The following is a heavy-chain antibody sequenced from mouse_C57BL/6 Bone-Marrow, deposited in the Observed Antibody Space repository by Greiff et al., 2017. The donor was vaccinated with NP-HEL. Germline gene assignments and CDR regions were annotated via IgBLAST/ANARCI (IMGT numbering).Heavy chain of an antibody. D-gene: IGHD2-5*01. CDR2: ILPGSGST. Sequence: VQLQQSGAELMKPGASVKLSCKATGYTFTGYWIEWVKQRPGHGLEWIGEILPGSGSTNYTEKFKGKATFTADTSSNTAYMQLSSLTTEDSAIYYCARWSNYGGNAMDYWGQGTSVTVSS. V-gene: IGHV1-9*01. CDR1: GYTFTGYW. J-gene: IGHJ4*01. CDR3: ARWSNYGGNAMDY.